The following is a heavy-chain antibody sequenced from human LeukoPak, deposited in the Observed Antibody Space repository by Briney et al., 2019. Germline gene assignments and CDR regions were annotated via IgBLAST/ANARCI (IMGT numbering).Heavy chain of an antibody. CDR3: ARDRPWRADY. CDR1: GGSISSYY. V-gene: IGHV4-59*01. CDR2: IYYTGNT. Sequence: PSEPLSLTCTVSGGSISSYYWSWIRQPPGKGLEWIGYIYYTGNTSCNPSLKSRVTISVDTSKNQFSLKLSSVTAADTAVYYCARDRPWRADYWGQGTLVTVSS. D-gene: IGHD6-6*01. J-gene: IGHJ4*02.